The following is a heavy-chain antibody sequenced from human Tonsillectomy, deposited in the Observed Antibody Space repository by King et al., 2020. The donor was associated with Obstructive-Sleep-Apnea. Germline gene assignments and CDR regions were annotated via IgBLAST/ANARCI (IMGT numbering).Heavy chain of an antibody. CDR1: GGSISSSSYY. D-gene: IGHD5-24*01. J-gene: IGHJ4*02. V-gene: IGHV4-39*07. Sequence: LQLQESGPGLVKPSETLSLTCTVSGGSISSSSYYWGWIRQPPGKGLEGIGTIYYSGSTYYNPSLKSRVTISVDTSKNQFSLKLSSVTAADTAVYYCANEEWLQFWGQGTLVTVSS. CDR3: ANEEWLQF. CDR2: IYYSGST.